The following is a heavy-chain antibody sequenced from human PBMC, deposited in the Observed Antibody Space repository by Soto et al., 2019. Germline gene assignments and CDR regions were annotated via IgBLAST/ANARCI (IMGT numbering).Heavy chain of an antibody. CDR1: GFTFSSYG. D-gene: IGHD2-2*01. CDR3: AKEDVPAAILGYYYYMDV. V-gene: IGHV3-30*18. CDR2: ISYDGSNK. J-gene: IGHJ6*03. Sequence: GGSLRLSCAASGFTFSSYGMHWVRQAPGKGLEWVAVISYDGSNKYYADSVKGRFTISRDNSKNTLYLQMNSLRAEDTAVYYCAKEDVPAAILGYYYYMDVWGKGTTVTVSS.